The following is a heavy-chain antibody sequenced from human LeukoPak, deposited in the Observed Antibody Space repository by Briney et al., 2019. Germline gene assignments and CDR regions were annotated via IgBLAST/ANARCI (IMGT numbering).Heavy chain of an antibody. CDR3: AKDGNWARFED. CDR1: GFIFSHYG. Sequence: GGTLRLSCAASGFIFSHYGMNWVRQAPGKGLEWVSGITSRSTTYYADSVKGRFTISRDNSKNMVWLQINSPTAEDTATYYCAKDGNWARFEDWGQGTLATVSS. V-gene: IGHV3-23*01. CDR2: ITSRSTT. D-gene: IGHD7-27*01. J-gene: IGHJ4*02.